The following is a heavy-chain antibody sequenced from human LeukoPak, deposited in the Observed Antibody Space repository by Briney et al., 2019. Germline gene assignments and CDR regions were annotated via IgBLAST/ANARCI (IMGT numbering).Heavy chain of an antibody. CDR3: ARSRYGSGTYALEG. D-gene: IGHD3-10*01. V-gene: IGHV4-39*01. J-gene: IGHJ4*02. CDR1: GGSISNSNYY. Sequence: SETLSLTCIVSGGSISNSNYYWGWIRQPPGKGLEWIGSVYCTGITYYNPSLKSRVTISIDTSKNQFSLKLGSVTAADTAVYYCARSRYGSGTYALEGWGQGTLVTVSS. CDR2: VYCTGIT.